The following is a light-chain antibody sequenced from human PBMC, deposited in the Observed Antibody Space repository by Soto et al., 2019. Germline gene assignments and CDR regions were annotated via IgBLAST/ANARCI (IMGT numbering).Light chain of an antibody. CDR1: QSVLYSSDNKNY. J-gene: IGKJ2*01. CDR2: WAS. CDR3: QQYYSTPHT. Sequence: DIVMTQSPDSLAVSLGERATINCKSSQSVLYSSDNKNYLAWYQQKSGQPPKLLIYWASTRESGVPDRFSGGGSGTDFTLTISSLQAEDVAVYYCQQYYSTPHTFGQGTKLELK. V-gene: IGKV4-1*01.